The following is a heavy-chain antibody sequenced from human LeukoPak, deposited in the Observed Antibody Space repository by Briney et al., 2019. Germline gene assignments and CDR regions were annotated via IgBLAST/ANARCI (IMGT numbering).Heavy chain of an antibody. J-gene: IGHJ4*02. CDR2: LYTRGST. Sequence: PSETLSLTCTVSGGSISSYYWSWIRQPAGKGLEWIGRLYTRGSTNYNPSLKSRVTMSVNTSKNQFSLKLSSVTAADTAVYYCARVGPYSSSWYGDFDYWGQGTLVTVSS. CDR1: GGSISSYY. D-gene: IGHD6-13*01. V-gene: IGHV4-4*07. CDR3: ARVGPYSSSWYGDFDY.